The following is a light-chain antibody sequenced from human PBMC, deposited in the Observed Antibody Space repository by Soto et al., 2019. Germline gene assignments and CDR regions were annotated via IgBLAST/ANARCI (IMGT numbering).Light chain of an antibody. J-gene: IGKJ3*01. CDR2: AAS. CDR3: QQSYSTSAT. V-gene: IGKV1-39*01. CDR1: QSISSY. Sequence: QMTQAPSSLSASVGDRVTITCRASQSISSYLNWYQQKPGKAPKLLIYAASSLQSGVPSRFSGSGSGTDFTLTISSLQPEDFATYYCQQSYSTSATFGPGTKVDIK.